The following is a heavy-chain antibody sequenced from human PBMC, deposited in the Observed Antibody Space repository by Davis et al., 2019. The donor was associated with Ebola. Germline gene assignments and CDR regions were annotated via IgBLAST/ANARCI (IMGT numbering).Heavy chain of an antibody. D-gene: IGHD2-21*01. CDR1: GYSITSGYY. CDR3: SRFGEGAY. V-gene: IGHV4-38-2*02. CDR2: IYHSGTT. Sequence: PGGSLRLSCTVSGYSITSGYYWGWTRQPPGKGLEWIGTIYHSGTTYYNPSLKSRVTMSVDTSKNQFSLNLSSVTAADTAVYFCSRFGEGAYWGQGTLVTVSS. J-gene: IGHJ4*02.